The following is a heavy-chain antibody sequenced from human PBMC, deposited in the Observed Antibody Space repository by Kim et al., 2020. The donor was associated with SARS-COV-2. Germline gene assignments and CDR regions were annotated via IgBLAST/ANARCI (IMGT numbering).Heavy chain of an antibody. Sequence: GGSLRLSCAASGFIFSDYAMGWVRQAPGKGLDWVSVVYGDGSGTNYGDSVKGRFTISRDNSKNTLYLQMNTLRAEDTAVYYCARLPYSRGLHYFDHWGQGILVTVSS. V-gene: IGHV3-23*03. CDR2: VYGDGSGT. CDR3: ARLPYSRGLHYFDH. D-gene: IGHD6-19*01. CDR1: GFIFSDYA. J-gene: IGHJ4*02.